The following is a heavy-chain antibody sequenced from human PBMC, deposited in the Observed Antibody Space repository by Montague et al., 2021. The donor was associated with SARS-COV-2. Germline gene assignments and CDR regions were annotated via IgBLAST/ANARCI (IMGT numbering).Heavy chain of an antibody. V-gene: IGHV4-59*01. CDR2: IYSSGST. CDR3: VREGRSSAYAMDY. CDR1: GASMSGSY. Sequence: SETLSLTCTVSGASMSGSYWGWVRQPPGKGPEWIGNIYSSGSTHYIPSLKSRVTISVDTSKSQFSLRLTSVTAADTAVYYCVREGRSSAYAMDYWGQGTLVTVSS. J-gene: IGHJ4*02. D-gene: IGHD3-22*01.